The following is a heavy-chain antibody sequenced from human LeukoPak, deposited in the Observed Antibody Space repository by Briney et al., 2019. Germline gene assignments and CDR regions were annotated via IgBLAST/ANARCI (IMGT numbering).Heavy chain of an antibody. J-gene: IGHJ5*02. CDR1: GGSISSGGYY. V-gene: IGHV4-30-2*01. CDR2: IYHSGST. CDR3: ARDFGRNSNWFDP. Sequence: SETLSLTCTVSGGSISSGGYYWSWIRQPPGKGLEWIGYIYHSGSTYYNPSLKSRVTISVDRSKNQFSLKLSSVTAADTAVYYCARDFGRNSNWFDPWGQGTPVTVSS. D-gene: IGHD3-10*01.